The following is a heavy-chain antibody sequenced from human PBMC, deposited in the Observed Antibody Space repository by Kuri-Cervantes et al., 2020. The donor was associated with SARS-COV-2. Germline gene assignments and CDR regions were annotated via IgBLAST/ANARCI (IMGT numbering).Heavy chain of an antibody. Sequence: GESLKISCAASGITFSSYAMSWVRQAPGKGLEWVSAISGSGGSTYYADSVKGRFTISRDNSKNTLYLQMNSLRAEDTAVYYCAKGIRRFLESLDYWGQGTLVTVSS. J-gene: IGHJ4*02. D-gene: IGHD3-3*01. CDR1: GITFSSYA. CDR2: ISGSGGST. CDR3: AKGIRRFLESLDY. V-gene: IGHV3-23*01.